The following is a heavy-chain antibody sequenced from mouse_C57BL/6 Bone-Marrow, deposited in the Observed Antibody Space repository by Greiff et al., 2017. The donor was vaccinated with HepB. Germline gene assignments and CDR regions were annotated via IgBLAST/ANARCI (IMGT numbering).Heavy chain of an antibody. J-gene: IGHJ3*01. Sequence: QVQLQQPGAELVKPGASVKLSCKASGYTFTSYWMQWVKQRPGQGLEWIGEIDPSDSYTNYNQKFKGKATLTVATSSSTAYMQLSSLTSEDSAVDYCARYYGSGGFAYWGQGTLVTVSA. V-gene: IGHV1-50*01. D-gene: IGHD1-1*01. CDR3: ARYYGSGGFAY. CDR2: IDPSDSYT. CDR1: GYTFTSYW.